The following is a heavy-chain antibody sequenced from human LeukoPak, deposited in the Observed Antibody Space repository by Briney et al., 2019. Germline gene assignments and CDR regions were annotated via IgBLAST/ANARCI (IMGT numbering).Heavy chain of an antibody. CDR2: ISGSGGST. D-gene: IGHD1-26*01. CDR1: GFTFSSYA. J-gene: IGHJ3*02. CDR3: AKYSGSTGGPFDI. Sequence: GGSLRLSCAASGFTFSSYAMSWVRQAPGKGLEWVSAISGSGGSTYYADSVKGRFTISRDNSKNTQYQQMNSLRAEDTAVYYCAKYSGSTGGPFDIWGQGTMVTVSS. V-gene: IGHV3-23*01.